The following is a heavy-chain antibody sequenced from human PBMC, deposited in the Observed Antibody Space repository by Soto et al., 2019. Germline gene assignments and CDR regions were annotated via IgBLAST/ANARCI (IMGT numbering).Heavy chain of an antibody. V-gene: IGHV3-9*01. D-gene: IGHD2-2*01. Sequence: EVQLVESGGGLVQPGRSLRLSCAASGFSFDNYAMHWVRQAPGKGLEWVSSISWNSGNTDYADSVKGRFIISRDSAKNSLYLHMNSLRAEDTALYYCARSPKYCSSTSCRAYFDYWGQGTLVTVSS. CDR2: ISWNSGNT. J-gene: IGHJ4*02. CDR1: GFSFDNYA. CDR3: ARSPKYCSSTSCRAYFDY.